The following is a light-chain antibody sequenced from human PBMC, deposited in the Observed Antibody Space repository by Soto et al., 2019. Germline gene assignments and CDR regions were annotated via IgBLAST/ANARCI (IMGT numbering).Light chain of an antibody. CDR2: SNN. CDR1: STNIGSNY. J-gene: IGLJ3*02. Sequence: QSVLTQPPSASGTAGQRVTISCSGSSTNIGSNYVYWYQQVPGTAPKLLIYSNNQRPSGVPDRFSASKSGTSASLAISGLRSEDEAAYYCATWDDSLNNPVFGGGTQLTVL. CDR3: ATWDDSLNNPV. V-gene: IGLV1-47*02.